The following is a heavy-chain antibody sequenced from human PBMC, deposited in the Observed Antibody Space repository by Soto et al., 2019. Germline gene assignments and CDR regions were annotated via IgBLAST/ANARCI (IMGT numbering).Heavy chain of an antibody. Sequence: SETLSLTCSVSGVSISSYYWNWIRQPPGKGLEWIGYIYYSGSTNYNPSLKSRVTISVDTSKNQFSLKLSSVTAADTAVYYCARTITIFGTFDFDYWGQGTLVTVS. D-gene: IGHD3-3*01. CDR1: GVSISSYY. J-gene: IGHJ4*02. CDR2: IYYSGST. V-gene: IGHV4-59*01. CDR3: ARTITIFGTFDFDY.